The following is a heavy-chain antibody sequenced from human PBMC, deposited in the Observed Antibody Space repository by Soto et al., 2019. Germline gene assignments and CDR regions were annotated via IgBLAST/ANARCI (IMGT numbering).Heavy chain of an antibody. CDR1: GGSFSGYY. J-gene: IGHJ6*03. CDR2: INHSGST. D-gene: IGHD2-2*01. V-gene: IGHV4-34*01. CDR3: ARGDGRSSTSHYYYYMDV. Sequence: QVQLQQWGAGLLKPSETLSLTCAVYGGSFSGYYWSWIRQPPGKGLEWIGEINHSGSTNYNPSLKRRVTISVDTSKNQFSLKLSSVTAADTAVYYCARGDGRSSTSHYYYYMDVWGKGTTVTVSS.